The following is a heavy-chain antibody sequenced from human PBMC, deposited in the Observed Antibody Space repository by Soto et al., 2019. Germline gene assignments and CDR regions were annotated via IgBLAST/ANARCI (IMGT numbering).Heavy chain of an antibody. CDR1: GGSISSGGYY. D-gene: IGHD3-3*01. CDR3: ARAPPYYDFWSGYYEPPYGMDV. CDR2: IYYSGST. V-gene: IGHV4-31*03. J-gene: IGHJ6*02. Sequence: PSETLSLTCTVSGGSISSGGYYWSWIRQHPGKGLEWIGYIYYSGSTYYNPSLKSRVTISVDTSKNQFSLKLSSVTAADTAVYYCARAPPYYDFWSGYYEPPYGMDVWGQGTTVTVSS.